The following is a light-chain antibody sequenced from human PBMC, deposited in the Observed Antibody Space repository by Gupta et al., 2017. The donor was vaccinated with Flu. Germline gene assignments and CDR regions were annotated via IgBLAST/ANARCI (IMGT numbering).Light chain of an antibody. CDR1: QSVRSN. V-gene: IGKV3-15*01. J-gene: IGKJ1*01. CDR3: QQYKNWPPWT. CDR2: GAS. Sequence: EIVMTQSPATLSVSPGERVTLSCRASQSVRSNLAWYKQKPGQAPRLLIYGASTRDTGIPPRFSGSGYGKELTLTISSRQSEDFAVYYCQQYKNWPPWTFGQGTKVEIK.